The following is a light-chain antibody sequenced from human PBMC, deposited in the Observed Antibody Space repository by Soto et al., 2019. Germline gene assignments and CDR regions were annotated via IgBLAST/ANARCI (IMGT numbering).Light chain of an antibody. CDR3: QQYNNWPRAT. J-gene: IGKJ4*01. Sequence: IVMTQSPATLSVSLGERATLSCRASQSINSNLAWYQQKLGQAPRLLMFRASMRAAGFPARFSGSGSGTEFNITISSLQSDDSAVYYCQQYNNWPRATFGGGTKVDIK. CDR1: QSINSN. V-gene: IGKV3-15*01. CDR2: RAS.